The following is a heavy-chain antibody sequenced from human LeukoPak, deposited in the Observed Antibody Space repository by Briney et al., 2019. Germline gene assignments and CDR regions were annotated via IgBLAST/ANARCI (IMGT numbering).Heavy chain of an antibody. CDR2: IYYSGST. CDR1: GGSISSYY. CDR3: AREGSSGSYYTFDY. V-gene: IGHV4-59*01. J-gene: IGHJ4*02. D-gene: IGHD1-26*01. Sequence: SETLSLTCTVSGGSISSYYWSWIRQSPGKGLEWIGYIYYSGSTNYNPSLKSRVTISVDTSKNQFSLKLSSVTAAGTAVYYCAREGSSGSYYTFDYWGQGTLVTVSS.